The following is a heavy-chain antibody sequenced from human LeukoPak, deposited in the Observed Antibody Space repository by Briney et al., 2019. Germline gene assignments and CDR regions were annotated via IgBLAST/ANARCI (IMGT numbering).Heavy chain of an antibody. D-gene: IGHD4-23*01. CDR1: GFSLSTSGMR. V-gene: IGHV2-70*04. J-gene: IGHJ4*02. CDR2: IGWDDDK. CDR3: ARNFGGNPFDY. Sequence: SGPALVKPTQTLTLTCTFSGFSLSTSGMRVSWIRQPPGNALEWLAPIGWDDDKFYSTSLKTRLTISKDTSKNQVNLTMTNMDPVDTATYYCARNFGGNPFDYWGQGTLVTVSS.